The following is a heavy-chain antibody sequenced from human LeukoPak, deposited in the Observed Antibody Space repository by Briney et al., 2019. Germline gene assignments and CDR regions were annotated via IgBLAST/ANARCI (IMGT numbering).Heavy chain of an antibody. CDR2: ISYDGSNE. J-gene: IGHJ4*02. CDR1: GFTFSYYT. V-gene: IGHV3-30-3*01. D-gene: IGHD3-22*01. CDR3: ARVLNYYDSSDYYFSY. Sequence: GGSLRLSCAASGFTFSYYTMHWVRQAPGNGLEWVAVISYDGSNEYYADSVKGRFTISRDNSKNTLYLQMNSLRVEDTAVYYCARVLNYYDSSDYYFSYWGQGTLVTVSS.